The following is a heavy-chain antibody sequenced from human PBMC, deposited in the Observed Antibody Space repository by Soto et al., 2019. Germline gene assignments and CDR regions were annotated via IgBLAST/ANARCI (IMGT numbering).Heavy chain of an antibody. V-gene: IGHV1-69*01. CDR3: PRDLTSDRGS. Sequence: QVQMVQSGAEVKKPGSSARVSCKVSGGTFSRHSISWVRQAPGQGLEWMGGIIPLVDATLYAQEFQGSLTLTPDEPTTTFNLALRGVRPVDAARYLFPRDLTSDRGSGGQGTLVT. D-gene: IGHD3-10*01. CDR2: IIPLVDAT. J-gene: IGHJ4*02. CDR1: GGTFSRHS.